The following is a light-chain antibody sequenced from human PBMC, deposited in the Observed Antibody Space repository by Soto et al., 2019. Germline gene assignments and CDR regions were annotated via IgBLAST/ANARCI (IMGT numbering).Light chain of an antibody. V-gene: IGKV3-20*01. CDR2: GAS. Sequence: EIVLTQSPGTLSLSPGERATLSCRANQSVSSSYLAWYQQKPGQAPRLLIYGASSRATGIPDRFSGSGSGTDFTLTISRLEPEDFAVYYCHQYGSSPLYTFGQGTKLEIK. J-gene: IGKJ2*01. CDR1: QSVSSSY. CDR3: HQYGSSPLYT.